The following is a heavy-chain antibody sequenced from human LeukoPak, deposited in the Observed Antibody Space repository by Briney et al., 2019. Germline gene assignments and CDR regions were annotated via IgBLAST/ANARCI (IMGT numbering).Heavy chain of an antibody. CDR2: ISYDGSNK. V-gene: IGHV3-30*18. CDR1: GFTFSSYG. J-gene: IGHJ3*02. Sequence: GGSLRLSCAASGFTFSSYGMHWVRQAPGKGLEWVAVISYDGSNKYYADSVKGRFTISRDDSKNTLYVQMDSLRADDAAVYYCAKDSGYASAFDIWGQGTMVTVSS. D-gene: IGHD5-12*01. CDR3: AKDSGYASAFDI.